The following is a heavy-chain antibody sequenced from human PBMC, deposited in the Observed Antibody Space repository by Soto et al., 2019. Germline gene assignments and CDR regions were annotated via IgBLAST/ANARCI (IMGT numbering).Heavy chain of an antibody. V-gene: IGHV4-30-4*01. CDR1: GDSISSNNNY. Sequence: SETLSLTCTVSGDSISSNNNYWSWFRQPPGEGLEWIGFISYSGATSYSPSLKSRVAISLDTSKNQFSLSLSSVTAADTAVYYCARGRGYSYGLDPWGQGTLVTVS. D-gene: IGHD5-18*01. CDR3: ARGRGYSYGLDP. J-gene: IGHJ5*02. CDR2: ISYSGAT.